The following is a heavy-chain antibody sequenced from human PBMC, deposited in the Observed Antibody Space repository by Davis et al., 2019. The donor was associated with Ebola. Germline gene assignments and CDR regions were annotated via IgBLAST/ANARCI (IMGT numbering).Heavy chain of an antibody. J-gene: IGHJ4*02. CDR3: ARDTVDTAMVTPFDY. Sequence: SVKVSCKASGGTFSSYAISWVRQAPGQGLEWMGRIIPILGIANYAQKFQGRVTITADKSTSTAYMELSSLRSEDTAVYYCARDTVDTAMVTPFDYWGQGTLVTVSS. V-gene: IGHV1-69*04. D-gene: IGHD5-18*01. CDR2: IIPILGIA. CDR1: GGTFSSYA.